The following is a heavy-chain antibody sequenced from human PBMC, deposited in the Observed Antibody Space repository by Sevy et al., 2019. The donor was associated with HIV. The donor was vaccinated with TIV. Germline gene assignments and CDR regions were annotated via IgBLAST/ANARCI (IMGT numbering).Heavy chain of an antibody. CDR1: GFTFSSYS. V-gene: IGHV3-21*01. CDR2: ISSSSSYI. Sequence: GGSLRLSCAASGFTFSSYSMNWVRQAPGKGLEWVSSISSSSSYIYYADSVKGRFTISRDNAKNSLYLQMNSLRAEDTAVYYCARDRGAVVTPDAFDIWGQRTMVTVSS. CDR3: ARDRGAVVTPDAFDI. J-gene: IGHJ3*02. D-gene: IGHD2-21*02.